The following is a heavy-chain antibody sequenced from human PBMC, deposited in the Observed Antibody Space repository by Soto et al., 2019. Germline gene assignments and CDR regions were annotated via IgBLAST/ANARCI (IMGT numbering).Heavy chain of an antibody. CDR3: ARGLVFRVALPLFES. D-gene: IGHD3-3*01. Sequence: SETLSVTCTVSGGSVSSRSYYWSWIRQPPGKGLEWIGHMYYSGTTNYQPSLKSRVTISADTSQNQFSLKLSSVSAADTAVYYCARGLVFRVALPLFESWGQGTLVTVSS. CDR1: GGSVSSRSYY. J-gene: IGHJ5*01. V-gene: IGHV4-61*01. CDR2: MYYSGTT.